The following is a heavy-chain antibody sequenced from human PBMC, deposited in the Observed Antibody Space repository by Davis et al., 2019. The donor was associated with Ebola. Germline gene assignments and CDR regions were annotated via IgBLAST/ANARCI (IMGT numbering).Heavy chain of an antibody. CDR2: INHSGST. D-gene: IGHD6-13*01. CDR1: GGSFSGYY. V-gene: IGHV4-34*01. CDR3: AMTEESSSWPLY. J-gene: IGHJ4*02. Sequence: MPSETLSLTCAVYGGSFSGYYWSWIRQPPGKGLEWIGEINHSGSTNYNPSLKSRVTISVDTSKNQFSLKLSSVTAADTAVYYCAMTEESSSWPLYWGQGTLVTVSS.